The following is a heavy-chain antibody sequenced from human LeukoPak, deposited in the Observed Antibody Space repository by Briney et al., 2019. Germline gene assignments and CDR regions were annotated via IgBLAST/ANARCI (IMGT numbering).Heavy chain of an antibody. CDR2: ISASGGST. D-gene: IGHD6-13*01. CDR1: GFTFSMYA. CDR3: ASDSGYSSDWYYFFDY. J-gene: IGHJ4*02. V-gene: IGHV3-23*01. Sequence: PGGSLRLSCAASGFTFSMYAMSWVRQAPGKGLEWVSTISASGGSTYYADSVKGRFTISRDNSKNTLYLQMNSLRADDTAVYYCASDSGYSSDWYYFFDYWGQGTLVTVSS.